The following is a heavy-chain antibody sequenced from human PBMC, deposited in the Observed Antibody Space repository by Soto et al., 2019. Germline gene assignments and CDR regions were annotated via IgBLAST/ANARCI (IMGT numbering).Heavy chain of an antibody. J-gene: IGHJ4*02. CDR2: INAGNGNT. Sequence: ASVKVSCKASGYTFTSYAMHWVRQAPGQRLEWMGWINAGNGNTKYSQKFQGRVTITRDTSASTAYMELSSLRSEDTAVYYCARSSIRGATSNYFDYWGQGTLVTVSS. CDR3: ARSSIRGATSNYFDY. V-gene: IGHV1-3*01. CDR1: GYTFTSYA.